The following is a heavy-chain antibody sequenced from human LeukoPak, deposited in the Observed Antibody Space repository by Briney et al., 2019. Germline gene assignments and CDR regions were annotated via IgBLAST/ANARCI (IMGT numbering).Heavy chain of an antibody. D-gene: IGHD2-21*02. CDR2: IGGSSSPI. V-gene: IGHV3-11*01. J-gene: IGHJ4*02. Sequence: GGSLRLSCAASGFTFSDYSMSWIRQAPGKGLEWVSYIGGSSSPIYYADSVKGRFTISRGNARNSLYLQMNSLRTEDTAVYYCARGRTYCPYWGQGTLVTVSS. CDR3: ARGRTYCPY. CDR1: GFTFSDYS.